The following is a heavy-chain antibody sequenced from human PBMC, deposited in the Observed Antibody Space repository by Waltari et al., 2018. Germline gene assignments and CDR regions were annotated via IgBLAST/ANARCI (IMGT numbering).Heavy chain of an antibody. D-gene: IGHD2-21*01. CDR1: GGTFSSYA. CDR2: IIPIFGTA. CDR3: AREGIADG. Sequence: QVQLVQSGAEVKKPGSSVKVSCKASGGTFSSYAISWVRPAPGQGLEWMGGIIPIFGTATYEEEIQGRVTSTTDESTSTAYMELSSLRSEDTAVYYCAREGIADGWGQGTLVTVSS. J-gene: IGHJ4*02. V-gene: IGHV1-69*05.